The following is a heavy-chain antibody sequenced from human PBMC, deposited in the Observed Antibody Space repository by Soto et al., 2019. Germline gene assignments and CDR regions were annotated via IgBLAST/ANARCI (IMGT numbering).Heavy chain of an antibody. J-gene: IGHJ6*02. V-gene: IGHV3-23*01. CDR2: NTGRGAGT. Sequence: SLRLSCAASGFTFCSYAMSWVRQAPGKGVEWVSTNTGRGAGTYHADSVKGRFTISRDTSKNTLYLQMDGLRAEDTAVYYCAKVVVPAADKYYHYGMDVWGQGTTVTVSS. CDR1: GFTFCSYA. D-gene: IGHD2-2*01. CDR3: AKVVVPAADKYYHYGMDV.